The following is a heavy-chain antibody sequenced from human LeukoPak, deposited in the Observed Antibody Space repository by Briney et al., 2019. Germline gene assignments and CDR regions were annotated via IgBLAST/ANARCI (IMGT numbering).Heavy chain of an antibody. J-gene: IGHJ3*02. Sequence: GGSLRLSCAASGFTFSDYHMTWIRQAPGKGLEWVSYISGSSIYTRYADSVKGRFTISRDNAKNSLYLQMNSLTAEDTAVYYCAREFGISRAFDIWGQGTMVTVSS. CDR1: GFTFSDYH. V-gene: IGHV3-11*05. CDR3: AREFGISRAFDI. D-gene: IGHD3-10*01. CDR2: ISGSSIYT.